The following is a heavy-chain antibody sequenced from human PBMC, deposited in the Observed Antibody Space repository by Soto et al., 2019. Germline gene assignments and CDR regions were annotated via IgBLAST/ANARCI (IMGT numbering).Heavy chain of an antibody. D-gene: IGHD6-6*01. CDR1: GYTFTNYG. V-gene: IGHV1-18*01. CDR2: ISAYNGDT. Sequence: QVQLLQSGAEVKKPGASVKVSCKASGYTFTNYGITWVRQAPGQGLEWMGWISAYNGDTHYTQRLQGRVTMTTDTSTSTAYMELRGLRSDDTAVYYCERVRQLVGYFYYYIDVWSKGATVTVSS. J-gene: IGHJ6*03. CDR3: ERVRQLVGYFYYYIDV.